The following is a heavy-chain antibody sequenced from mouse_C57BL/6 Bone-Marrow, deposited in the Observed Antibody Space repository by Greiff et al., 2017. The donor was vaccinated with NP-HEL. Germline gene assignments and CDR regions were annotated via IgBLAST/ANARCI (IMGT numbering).Heavy chain of an antibody. J-gene: IGHJ2*01. CDR1: GYTFTNYW. CDR2: IYPGGGYT. CDR3: ARNYSNYGDY. V-gene: IGHV1-63*01. D-gene: IGHD2-5*01. Sequence: QVQLQQSGAELVRPGTSVKMSCKASGYTFTNYWIGWAKQRPGHGLEWIGDIYPGGGYTNYNEKFKGKATLTADKSSSTAYMQFSSLTSEDSAIYYCARNYSNYGDYWGQGTTLTVSS.